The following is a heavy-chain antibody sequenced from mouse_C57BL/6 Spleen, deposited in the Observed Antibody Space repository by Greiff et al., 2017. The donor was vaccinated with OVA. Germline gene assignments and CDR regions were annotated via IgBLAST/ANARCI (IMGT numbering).Heavy chain of an antibody. CDR2: ISSGSSTI. D-gene: IGHD2-3*01. Sequence: EVMLVESGGGLVKPGGSLKLSCAASGFTFSDYGMHWVRQAPEKGLEWVAYISSGSSTIYYADTVKGRFTISRDNAKNTLYLQMTSLRSEDTAMYYCARSIYDGYLFAYWGQGTLVTVSA. CDR1: GFTFSDYG. V-gene: IGHV5-17*01. J-gene: IGHJ3*01. CDR3: ARSIYDGYLFAY.